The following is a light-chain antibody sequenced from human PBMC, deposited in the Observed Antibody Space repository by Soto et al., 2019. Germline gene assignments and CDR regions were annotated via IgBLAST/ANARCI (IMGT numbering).Light chain of an antibody. CDR1: QDISSS. V-gene: IGKV1-9*01. Sequence: DIQLTQSPSFLSASVGDRVTITCRASQDISSSLAWYQQKPGKAPKLLIYDASTLQTGVPSRFRGSGSGTEFTLTISSLQPEDFATYYCQQYDTYSRTFGQGTKVDIK. J-gene: IGKJ1*01. CDR3: QQYDTYSRT. CDR2: DAS.